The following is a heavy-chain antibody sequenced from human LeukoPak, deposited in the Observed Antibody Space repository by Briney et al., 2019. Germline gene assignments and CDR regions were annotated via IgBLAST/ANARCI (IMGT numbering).Heavy chain of an antibody. CDR1: GYTFTSYY. CDR3: ARDVPTYCGGDCYLNWFDP. D-gene: IGHD2-21*02. J-gene: IGHJ5*02. Sequence: GASVKVSCKASGYTFTSYYMHWVRQAPGQGLEWMGIINPSGGSTSYAQKFQGRVTMTRNTSISTAYMELSSLRSEDTAVYYCARDVPTYCGGDCYLNWFDPWGQGTLVTVSS. V-gene: IGHV1-46*01. CDR2: INPSGGST.